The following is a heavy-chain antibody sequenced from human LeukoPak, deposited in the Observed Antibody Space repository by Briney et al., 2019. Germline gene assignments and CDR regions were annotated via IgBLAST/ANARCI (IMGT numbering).Heavy chain of an antibody. Sequence: GASVKVSCKASGYTFTSYVMNWVRQAPGQGLEWMGWINTNTGNPTYAQGFTGRFVFSLDTSVSTAYLQISSLKAEDTAVYYCARGYCSGGSCLGDYWGQGTLVTVSS. D-gene: IGHD2-15*01. J-gene: IGHJ4*02. CDR2: INTNTGNP. V-gene: IGHV7-4-1*02. CDR3: ARGYCSGGSCLGDY. CDR1: GYTFTSYV.